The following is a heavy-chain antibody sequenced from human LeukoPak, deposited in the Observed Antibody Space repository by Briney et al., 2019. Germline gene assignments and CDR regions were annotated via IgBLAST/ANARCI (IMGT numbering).Heavy chain of an antibody. CDR3: ARDLYYYDSSGYYLWGFDI. D-gene: IGHD3-22*01. J-gene: IGHJ3*02. CDR2: IYTSGST. V-gene: IGHV4-61*02. Sequence: PSQTLSLTCTVPGGSISSGSYYRSWIRQPAGKGLEWIGRIYTSGSTNYNPSLKSRVTISVDTSKNQFSLKLSSVTAADTAVYYCARDLYYYDSSGYYLWGFDIWGQGTMVTVSS. CDR1: GGSISSGSYY.